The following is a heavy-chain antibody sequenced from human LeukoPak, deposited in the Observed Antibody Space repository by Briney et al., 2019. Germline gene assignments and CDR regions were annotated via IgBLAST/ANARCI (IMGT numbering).Heavy chain of an antibody. CDR3: ARDLAYSRLDY. Sequence: GGSLRLSCAVSGLTFSSSWLDWVRQAPGKGLEWVASINPEGSEKYSADSVKGRFTISRDNAKNSLYLQMDSLRVEDTAFYYCARDLAYSRLDYWGQGMLVTVSS. CDR2: INPEGSEK. CDR1: GLTFSSSW. V-gene: IGHV3-7*01. J-gene: IGHJ4*02. D-gene: IGHD5-18*01.